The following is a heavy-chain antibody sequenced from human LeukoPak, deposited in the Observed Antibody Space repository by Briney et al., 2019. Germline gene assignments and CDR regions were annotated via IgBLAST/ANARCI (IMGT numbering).Heavy chain of an antibody. CDR1: GGSISSANW. V-gene: IGHV4-4*02. D-gene: IGHD2-2*02. CDR2: IYLGGKT. CDR3: AGGYCSSTSCYSFDY. Sequence: PSGTLSLTCAVSGGSISSANWWSWVRQPPGKGLERIGEIYLGGKTNYNPSLKSRVTISIDPSKNQFSLKLISVTAADTAVYYCAGGYCSSTSCYSFDYWGQGTLVTVSS. J-gene: IGHJ4*02.